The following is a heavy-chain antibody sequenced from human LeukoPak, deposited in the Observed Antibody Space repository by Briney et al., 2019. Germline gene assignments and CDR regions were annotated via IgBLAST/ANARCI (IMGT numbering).Heavy chain of an antibody. CDR1: GGSFRSFH. J-gene: IGHJ4*02. CDR2: IHYSGGT. D-gene: IGHD5-12*01. V-gene: IGHV4-59*01. Sequence: SETLSLTCTVSGGSFRSFHWSWIRQPPGKGLEWIGYIHYSGGTNYNPSLKSRVSISVDTSKNQISLNLSSVTAADTAVYYCARPTGGQVTTIGSLVYWGQGILVTVSS. CDR3: ARPTGGQVTTIGSLVY.